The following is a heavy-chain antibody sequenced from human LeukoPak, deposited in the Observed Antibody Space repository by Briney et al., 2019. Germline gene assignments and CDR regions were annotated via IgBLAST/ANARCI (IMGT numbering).Heavy chain of an antibody. CDR3: AKDLIY. CDR2: ILYDGSNK. CDR1: GFTFSSFG. V-gene: IGHV3-30*02. J-gene: IGHJ4*02. Sequence: PGGSLRLSCAASGFTFSSFGMHWVRQAPGKGLEWVAFILYDGSNKYYADSVKGRFTISRDNSKNTLYLQMNSLGAEDTAVYYCAKDLIYWGQGALVTVSS.